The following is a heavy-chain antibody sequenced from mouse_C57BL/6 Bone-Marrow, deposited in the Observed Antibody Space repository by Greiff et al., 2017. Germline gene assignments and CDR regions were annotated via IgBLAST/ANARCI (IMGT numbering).Heavy chain of an antibody. Sequence: VQVVESGAELARPGASVKLSCKASGYTFTSYGISWVKQRTGQGLEWIGEIYPRSGNTYYNEKFKGKATLTADKSSSTAYMELRSLTSEDSAVYFCAREGYYVLYYFDYWGQGTTLTVSS. CDR1: GYTFTSYG. CDR2: IYPRSGNT. J-gene: IGHJ2*01. D-gene: IGHD2-3*01. CDR3: AREGYYVLYYFDY. V-gene: IGHV1-81*01.